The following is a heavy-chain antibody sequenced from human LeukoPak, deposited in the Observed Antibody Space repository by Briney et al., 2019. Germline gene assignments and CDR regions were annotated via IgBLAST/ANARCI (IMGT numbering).Heavy chain of an antibody. CDR3: ARAGATSDAFDI. CDR1: GGTFSGYA. D-gene: IGHD1-26*01. J-gene: IGHJ3*02. V-gene: IGHV1-2*02. CDR2: INPNSGGT. Sequence: ASVKVSCKTSGGTFSGYAFTWVRQAPGQGLEWMGWINPNSGGTNYAQKFQGRVTMTRDTSISTAYMELSRLRSDDTAVYYCARAGATSDAFDIWGQGTMVTVSS.